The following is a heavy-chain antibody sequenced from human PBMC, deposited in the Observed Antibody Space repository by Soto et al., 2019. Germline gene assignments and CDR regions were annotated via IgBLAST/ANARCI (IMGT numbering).Heavy chain of an antibody. V-gene: IGHV3-7*01. D-gene: IGHD1-1*01. Sequence: EVQLVESGGGLVQPGGSLRLSCAASGFTFSSYWMSWVSQAPGKGLEWVANIKQEGSEKYYVDSVKGRFTISRDNAKNSRYLQMDSLRAEDTAVYYCARDNWSAFRYYYYYYMDVWGKGTTVTVSS. CDR3: ARDNWSAFRYYYYYYMDV. CDR1: GFTFSSYW. CDR2: IKQEGSEK. J-gene: IGHJ6*03.